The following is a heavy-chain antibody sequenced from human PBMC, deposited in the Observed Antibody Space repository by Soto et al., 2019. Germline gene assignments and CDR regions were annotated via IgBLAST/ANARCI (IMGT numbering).Heavy chain of an antibody. D-gene: IGHD4-17*01. CDR3: ARAPNTDYGDFLALAYFDY. CDR2: IIPIFGTA. J-gene: IGHJ4*02. CDR1: GGTFSNYA. V-gene: IGHV1-69*13. Sequence: SVKVSCKASGGTFSNYAISWARQAPGQGLEWMGGIIPIFGTANYAQKFQGRVTITADESTSTAYMELSSLRSEDTAVYYCARAPNTDYGDFLALAYFDYWGQGTLVTVSS.